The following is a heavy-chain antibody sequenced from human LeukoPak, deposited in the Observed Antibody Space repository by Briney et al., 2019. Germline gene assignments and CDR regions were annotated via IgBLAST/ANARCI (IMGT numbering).Heavy chain of an antibody. CDR3: AKDHYYGDPLPRGWFDP. CDR2: ISSSSSTI. V-gene: IGHV3-48*04. CDR1: GFTFSSYS. D-gene: IGHD4-17*01. J-gene: IGHJ5*02. Sequence: PGGSLRLSCAASGFTFSSYSMNWVRQAPGKGLEWVSYISSSSSTIYYADSVKGRFTISRDNAKNSLYLQMNSLRAEDTALYYCAKDHYYGDPLPRGWFDPWGQGTLVTVSS.